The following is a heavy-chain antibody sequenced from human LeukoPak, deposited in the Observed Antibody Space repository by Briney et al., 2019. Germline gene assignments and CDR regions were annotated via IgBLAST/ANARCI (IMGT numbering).Heavy chain of an antibody. CDR1: GYTFTGYY. CDR2: INPNSGGT. J-gene: IGHJ5*02. CDR3: ARAGYCSSTSCLNWFDP. V-gene: IGHV1-2*02. D-gene: IGHD2-2*01. Sequence: ASVKVSCKASGYTFTGYYMHWVRQAPRQGLEWMGWINPNSGGTNYAQKFQGRVTMTRDTSISTAYMELSRLRSDDTAVYYCARAGYCSSTSCLNWFDPWGQGTLVTVSS.